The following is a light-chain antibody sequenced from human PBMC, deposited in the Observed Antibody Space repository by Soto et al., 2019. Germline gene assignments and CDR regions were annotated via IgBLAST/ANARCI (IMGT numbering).Light chain of an antibody. CDR3: QQRSNWAYT. J-gene: IGKJ2*01. CDR1: QSVGSN. Sequence: EIVMTQSPATLSVSPGERATLSCRASQSVGSNLAWYQQKPGQAPRLLIYDASNRATGIPARFSGSGSGTDFTLTISSLEPEDFAVYYCQQRSNWAYTFGQGTKLEIK. V-gene: IGKV3-11*01. CDR2: DAS.